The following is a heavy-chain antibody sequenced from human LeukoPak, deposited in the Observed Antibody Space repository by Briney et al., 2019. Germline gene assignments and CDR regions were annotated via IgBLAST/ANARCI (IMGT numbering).Heavy chain of an antibody. CDR2: IWYDGSKK. V-gene: IGHV3-33*06. CDR1: RFSFSSYG. CDR3: AKDGKEGCSTTSCYWDNWFDP. D-gene: IGHD2-2*01. Sequence: PGGSLRLSCAASRFSFSSYGMHWVRQAPGKGLEWVAVIWYDGSKKYNADSMKGRFTISRDNSKNTLYLQMNSLRAEDTAVYYCAKDGKEGCSTTSCYWDNWFDPWGQGTLVTVSS. J-gene: IGHJ5*02.